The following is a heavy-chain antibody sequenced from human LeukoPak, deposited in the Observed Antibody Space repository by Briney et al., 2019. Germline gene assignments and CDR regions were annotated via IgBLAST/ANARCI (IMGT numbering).Heavy chain of an antibody. Sequence: PGGSLRLSCAASGFTFSINAMTWVRQAPGKGLEWVSVMYSGDSTYYDDSVKGRFTISRDNSKNTLDLQMNGLRDEDTGVYYCARADGYSSWFVHWGQGTLVTVSS. J-gene: IGHJ5*02. CDR2: MYSGDST. CDR1: GFTFSINA. V-gene: IGHV3-53*01. CDR3: ARADGYSSWFVH. D-gene: IGHD5-18*01.